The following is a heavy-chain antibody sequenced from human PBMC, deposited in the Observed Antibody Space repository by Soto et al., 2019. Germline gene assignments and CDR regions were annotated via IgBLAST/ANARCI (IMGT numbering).Heavy chain of an antibody. V-gene: IGHV3-74*01. J-gene: IGHJ4*02. CDR1: GFTFSSYW. CDR3: VRGAWNNGGLHY. D-gene: IGHD1-1*01. Sequence: EVHLVESGGGLVQPGGSLRLSCAASGFTFSSYWMHWVRQAPGKGLVWVSRINGDGSSTTYADSVRGRFTISRDNAKNTLYLQMNTLRAEDTAVYYCVRGAWNNGGLHYWGQGTLVTVSS. CDR2: INGDGSST.